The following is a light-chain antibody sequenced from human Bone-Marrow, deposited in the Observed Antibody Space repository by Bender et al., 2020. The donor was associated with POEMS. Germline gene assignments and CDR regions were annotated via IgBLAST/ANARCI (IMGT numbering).Light chain of an antibody. V-gene: IGLV2-18*02. Sequence: QSALTQPPSVSGSPGQSVTISCTGTSSDVGIGDRVTWYQQPPGSAPKLMIYEVSNRPSGVPHRFSGSRSGNTASLTISGLQADDEADYYCCSFTTTNTFVFGGGTKVTVL. CDR2: EVS. CDR3: CSFTTTNTFV. J-gene: IGLJ2*01. CDR1: SSDVGIGDR.